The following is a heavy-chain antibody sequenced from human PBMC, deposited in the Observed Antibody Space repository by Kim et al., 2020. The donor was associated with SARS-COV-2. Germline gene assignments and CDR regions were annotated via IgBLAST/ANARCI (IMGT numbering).Heavy chain of an antibody. Sequence: GGSLRLSCAASGFTFSNAWMSWVRQAPGKGLEWVGRIKSKTDGGTTDYAAPVKGRFTISRDDSKNTLYLQMNSLKTEDTAVYYCTTEINTRGYSISVGYYYYGMDVWGQGTTVTVSS. CDR3: TTEINTRGYSISVGYYYYGMDV. CDR2: IKSKTDGGTT. CDR1: GFTFSNAW. D-gene: IGHD5-18*01. V-gene: IGHV3-15*01. J-gene: IGHJ6*02.